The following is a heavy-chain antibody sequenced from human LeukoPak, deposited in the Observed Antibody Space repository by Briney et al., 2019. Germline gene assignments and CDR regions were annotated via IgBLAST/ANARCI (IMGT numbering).Heavy chain of an antibody. V-gene: IGHV4-4*07. CDR2: ISGSGTI. D-gene: IGHD5-18*01. J-gene: IGHJ4*02. CDR1: GGSINSY. Sequence: PSETLSLTCIVSGGSINSYWSWIRQPAGEGLEWIGRISGSGTITYNPALQSRLTISIDTSKNQFSLKLSSVTAADTAVYYCARGRKYTSGYRVTELGSGYSDYWGQGTLVTVSS. CDR3: ARGRKYTSGYRVTELGSGYSDY.